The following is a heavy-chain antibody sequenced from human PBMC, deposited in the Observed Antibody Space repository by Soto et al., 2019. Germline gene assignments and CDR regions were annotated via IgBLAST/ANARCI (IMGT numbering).Heavy chain of an antibody. J-gene: IGHJ6*02. Sequence: QVPLVESGGGVVQPGRSLRLSCAASGFTFSSYAMHWVRQAPGKGLEWVAVISYDGSNKYYDDSVKGRFTISRHNSKNTMYLQTNSLRAEDTAVYYCARYQLHPFHYYYGIDVWGQGTTVTVSS. CDR2: ISYDGSNK. CDR3: ARYQLHPFHYYYGIDV. CDR1: GFTFSSYA. D-gene: IGHD1-1*01. V-gene: IGHV3-30-3*01.